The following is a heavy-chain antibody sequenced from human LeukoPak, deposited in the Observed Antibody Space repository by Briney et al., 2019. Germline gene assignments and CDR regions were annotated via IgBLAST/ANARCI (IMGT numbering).Heavy chain of an antibody. J-gene: IGHJ4*02. D-gene: IGHD1-26*01. CDR1: GFTFSSYW. CDR2: IKQDGSEK. V-gene: IGHV3-7*03. Sequence: PGGSLRLSCTASGFTFSSYWMSWVRQAPGKGLEWVANIKQDGSEKYYVDSVKGRFTISRDNAKNSLYLQMNSLRAEDTAVYYCARAGPYYDFGYWGQGTLVTVSS. CDR3: ARAGPYYDFGY.